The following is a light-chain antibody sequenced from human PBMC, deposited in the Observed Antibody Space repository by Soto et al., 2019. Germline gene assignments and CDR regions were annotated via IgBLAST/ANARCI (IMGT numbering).Light chain of an antibody. CDR3: QQYKNCPIT. CDR1: QTVGSN. V-gene: IGKV3D-15*01. CDR2: GAS. J-gene: IGKJ5*01. Sequence: EIVLTQSPDTLSVSPGERATLSCRASQTVGSNLAWYQQKPGQAPRLLIYGASTRASDTPARFSGSGSVTEFALTISSLQSEDFAVYYCQQYKNCPITFGQGTRLENK.